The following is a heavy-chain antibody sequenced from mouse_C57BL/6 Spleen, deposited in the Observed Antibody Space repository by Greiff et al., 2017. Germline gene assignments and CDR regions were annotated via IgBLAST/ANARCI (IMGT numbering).Heavy chain of an antibody. CDR3: ARQTTVVAYYFDY. J-gene: IGHJ2*01. Sequence: DVKLVESGGGLVKPGGSLKLSCAASGFTFSSYAMSWVRQTPEKRLEWVATISDGGSYTYYPDNVKGRFTISRDNAKNNLYLQMSHLKSEDTAMYYCARQTTVVAYYFDYWGQGTTLTVSS. V-gene: IGHV5-4*03. D-gene: IGHD1-1*01. CDR1: GFTFSSYA. CDR2: ISDGGSYT.